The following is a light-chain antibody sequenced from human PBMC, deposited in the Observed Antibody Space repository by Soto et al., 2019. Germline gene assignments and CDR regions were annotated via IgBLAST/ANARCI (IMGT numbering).Light chain of an antibody. V-gene: IGKV3-20*01. CDR1: QTVRNNY. Sequence: EFVVTQSPGTLSWAPGERTTPSCRASQTVRNNYLAWYQQKTGQAPRLLIYDESSRATGIPDRFSGGGSGTDFNLTISRLEPEDFAVYYCQKFSSYPLTCGGGTKVDIK. CDR3: QKFSSYPLT. J-gene: IGKJ4*01. CDR2: DES.